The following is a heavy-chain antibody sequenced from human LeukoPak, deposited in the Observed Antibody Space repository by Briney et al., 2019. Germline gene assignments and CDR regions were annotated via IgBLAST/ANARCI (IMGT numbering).Heavy chain of an antibody. V-gene: IGHV1-2*02. Sequence: ASVKVSCKASGYTFTGYYMHWVRQAPGQGREWMGWINPNSGGTNYAQKFQGRVTMTRDTSISTAYMELSRLRSDDTAVYYCGSELGVVPAAFDYWGQGTLVTVSS. CDR2: INPNSGGT. CDR1: GYTFTGYY. D-gene: IGHD2-2*01. J-gene: IGHJ4*02. CDR3: GSELGVVPAAFDY.